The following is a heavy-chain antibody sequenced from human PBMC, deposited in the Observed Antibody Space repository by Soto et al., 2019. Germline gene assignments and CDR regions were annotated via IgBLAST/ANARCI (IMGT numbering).Heavy chain of an antibody. CDR3: ARDSRRQPYYYYGMDV. J-gene: IGHJ6*02. Sequence: GVSLSLSCAASGFTFSDYYMSWIRPAPGKGLEWVSYISSSSSYTNYADSVKGRFTISRDNAKNSLYLQMNSLRAEDTAVYYCARDSRRQPYYYYGMDVWGQGTTVTVSS. D-gene: IGHD2-2*01. CDR2: ISSSSSYT. CDR1: GFTFSDYY. V-gene: IGHV3-11*06.